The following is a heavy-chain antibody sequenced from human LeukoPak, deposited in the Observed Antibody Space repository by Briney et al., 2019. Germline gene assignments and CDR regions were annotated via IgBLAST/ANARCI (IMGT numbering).Heavy chain of an antibody. Sequence: GALSLSCAASGFTFSNYAMSWVRPAPGKGLEWVSAFSASGANTYYAGSVRGRFTISRDNSKNTLDLQMSGLRAEDTAFYYCARSPLSTLKSFDSWGQGTLVTVSS. CDR2: FSASGANT. V-gene: IGHV3-23*01. CDR1: GFTFSNYA. J-gene: IGHJ4*02. CDR3: ARSPLSTLKSFDS. D-gene: IGHD3-16*01.